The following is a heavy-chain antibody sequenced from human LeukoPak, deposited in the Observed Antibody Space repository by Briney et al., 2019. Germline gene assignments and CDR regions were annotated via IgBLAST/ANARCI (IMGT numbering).Heavy chain of an antibody. CDR3: ARERGTVGWLQFQFDY. CDR1: GYIFTAYY. Sequence: ASVKVSCKASGYIFTAYYLHWLRQAPGQGLEWMGRINPNSGGINYAHKFQDRVTMIRDTSISTAYMELSRLRSDDTAVYYCARERGTVGWLQFQFDYWGQGTLVTVSS. V-gene: IGHV1-2*06. CDR2: INPNSGGI. J-gene: IGHJ4*02. D-gene: IGHD5-24*01.